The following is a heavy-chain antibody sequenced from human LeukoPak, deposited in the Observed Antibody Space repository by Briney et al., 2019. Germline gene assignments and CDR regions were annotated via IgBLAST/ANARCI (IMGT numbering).Heavy chain of an antibody. J-gene: IGHJ4*02. V-gene: IGHV4-38-2*02. CDR3: ARDSNSRRFGY. Sequence: SETLSLTCAVSGASISSRNYWGWIRQPPGKGLEWIGTFSNGATYYTPSLKSRVTISIDTSRSEFSLKLSSVTAADTAVYYCARDSNSRRFGYWGQGTLVAVSS. D-gene: IGHD4-11*01. CDR2: FSNGAT. CDR1: GASISSRNY.